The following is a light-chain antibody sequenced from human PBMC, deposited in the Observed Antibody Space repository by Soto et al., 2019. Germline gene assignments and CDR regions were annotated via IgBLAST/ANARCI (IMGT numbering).Light chain of an antibody. Sequence: EIQMTQSPSAVSAYVGESVTITCRASRSITPWLPSYHQRPGNAPNLLIYDVSSLQSGVPSRFTASGSLTEFTLTITTLHPDDFATYYCQHYYIYSRGTVGQGT. J-gene: IGKJ1*01. CDR2: DVS. CDR3: QHYYIYSRGT. V-gene: IGKV1-5*01. CDR1: RSITPW.